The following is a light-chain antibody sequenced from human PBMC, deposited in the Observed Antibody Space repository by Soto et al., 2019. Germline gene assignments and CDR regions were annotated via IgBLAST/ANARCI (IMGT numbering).Light chain of an antibody. J-gene: IGKJ4*01. CDR3: QQYGSSPPST. CDR1: QSVSSSY. V-gene: IGKV3-20*01. CDR2: GAS. Sequence: EIVLTQSPGTLSLSPGERATLSCRASQSVSSSYLAWYQQKPGQAPRLLIYGASSRATGIPDRFSGSGSGTDFTLTISRLEPEDFAVYYCQQYGSSPPSTFGGGT.